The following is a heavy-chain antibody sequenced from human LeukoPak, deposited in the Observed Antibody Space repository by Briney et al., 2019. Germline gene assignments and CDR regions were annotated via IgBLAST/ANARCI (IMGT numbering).Heavy chain of an antibody. Sequence: PSETLSLTCTVSGGSISSSSYYWGWIRQPPGKGLEWIGSIYYSGSTYYNPSLKSRVTISVDTSKNQFSLKLSSVTAADTAVYYCARDGDYGGLDYWGQGTLVTVSS. CDR3: ARDGDYGGLDY. CDR1: GGSISSSSYY. D-gene: IGHD4-17*01. CDR2: IYYSGST. J-gene: IGHJ4*02. V-gene: IGHV4-39*07.